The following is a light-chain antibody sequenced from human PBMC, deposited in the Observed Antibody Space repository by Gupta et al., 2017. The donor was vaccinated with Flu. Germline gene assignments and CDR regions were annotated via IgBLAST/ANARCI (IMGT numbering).Light chain of an antibody. Sequence: QSVLTQPPSVSAAPGQKVTISCSGSSSNIGDKYVSWYKKLPAAAPKRLIEEDSKRPSGIPDRVAAYTSGTYATPRTNGLQTGDEADDYCGTSDTSLSAAVFGGGTKMTVL. J-gene: IGLJ3*02. CDR2: EDS. CDR3: GTSDTSLSAAV. V-gene: IGLV1-51*02. CDR1: SSNIGDKY.